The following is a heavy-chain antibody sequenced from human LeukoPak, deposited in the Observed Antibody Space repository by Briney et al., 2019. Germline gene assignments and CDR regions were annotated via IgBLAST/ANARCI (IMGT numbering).Heavy chain of an antibody. CDR1: GGSISNYY. CDR3: AGHHPRNTVDF. D-gene: IGHD2/OR15-2a*01. CDR2: ISHSGST. Sequence: SETLSLTCTVSGGSISNYYWSWIRQPPGKGLEWVGYISHSGSTNYSPSLKGRVTISLDTSKNQFSLKLSSVTAADTAVYYCAGHHPRNTVDFWGQGTLVTVSS. J-gene: IGHJ4*02. V-gene: IGHV4-59*08.